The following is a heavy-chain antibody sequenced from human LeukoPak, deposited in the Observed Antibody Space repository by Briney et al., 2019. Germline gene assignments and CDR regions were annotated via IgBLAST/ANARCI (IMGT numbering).Heavy chain of an antibody. CDR3: ARSQYYDSSGYYVFYCDY. D-gene: IGHD3-22*01. CDR2: IYYSGST. Sequence: SETLSLTCTVSGGSVSSGSYYWSWIRQPPGKGLEWIGYIYYSGSTNYNPSLKSRVTISVDTSKNQFSLKLSSVTAADSAVYYCARSQYYDSSGYYVFYCDYWGQGTLVTVSS. CDR1: GGSVSSGSYY. V-gene: IGHV4-61*01. J-gene: IGHJ4*02.